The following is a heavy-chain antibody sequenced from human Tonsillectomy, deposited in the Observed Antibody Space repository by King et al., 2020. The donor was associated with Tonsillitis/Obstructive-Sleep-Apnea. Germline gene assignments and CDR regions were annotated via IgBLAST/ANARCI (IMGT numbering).Heavy chain of an antibody. D-gene: IGHD2-2*01. CDR2: IYYSGST. CDR3: AREVDYGMDV. J-gene: IGHJ6*04. V-gene: IGHV4-59*12. Sequence: VQLQESGPGLVKPSETLSLTCTVSGGSITSYYWNWIRQPPGKGLEWIGYIYYSGSTKYNPSLKSRVTISVDTSKNQFSLNVSSVTAADTAVYYCAREVDYGMDVWGKGTTVTVSS. CDR1: GGSITSYY.